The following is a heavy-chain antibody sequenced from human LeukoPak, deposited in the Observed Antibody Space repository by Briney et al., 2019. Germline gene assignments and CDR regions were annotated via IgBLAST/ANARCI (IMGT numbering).Heavy chain of an antibody. V-gene: IGHV1-2*02. CDR1: GYTFIDYY. CDR2: INPNSGGT. J-gene: IGHJ4*02. D-gene: IGHD3-22*01. CDR3: ARVPGLDYYDSSGSGG. Sequence: ASVKVSCKATGYTFIDYYMHWVRQAPGQGLEWMGWINPNSGGTSYAQKFQGRVTMTRDTSISTAYMELSRLRSDDTAVYYCARVPGLDYYDSSGSGGWGQGTLVTVSS.